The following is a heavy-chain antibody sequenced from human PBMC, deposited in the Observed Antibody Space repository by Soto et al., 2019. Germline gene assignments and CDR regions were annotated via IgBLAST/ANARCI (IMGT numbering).Heavy chain of an antibody. CDR3: ASHVWDCIIGSCYHSYYGMGV. J-gene: IGHJ6*04. CDR2: IYYSGST. V-gene: IGHV4-39*01. CDR1: GGSISSSSYY. Sequence: PSETRSLTCTVSGGSISSSSYYWGWIRQPPGKGLEGIGSIYYSGSTYYNPSLKSRVTISVDTSKNQFSLKLSSVTAADTAVSYCASHVWDCIIGSCYHSYYGMGVWGKGTTVAVFS. D-gene: IGHD2-15*01.